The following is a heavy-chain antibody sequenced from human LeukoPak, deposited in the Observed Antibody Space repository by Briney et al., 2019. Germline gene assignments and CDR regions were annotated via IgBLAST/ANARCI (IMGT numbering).Heavy chain of an antibody. V-gene: IGHV3-21*01. CDR2: ISSSSSYI. CDR1: GCTFSSYS. D-gene: IGHD3-22*01. CDR3: ARDLLSYYDSSGYSSAFDI. Sequence: GGSLRLSCAASGCTFSSYSMNWVRQAPGKGLEWVSSISSSSSYIYYADSVKGRFTISRDNAKNSLYLQMNSLRAEDTAVYYCARDLLSYYDSSGYSSAFDIWGQGTMVTVSS. J-gene: IGHJ3*02.